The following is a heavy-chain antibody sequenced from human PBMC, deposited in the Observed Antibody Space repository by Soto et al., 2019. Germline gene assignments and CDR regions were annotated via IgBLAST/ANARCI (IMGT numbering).Heavy chain of an antibody. CDR2: ISAYNGNT. J-gene: IGHJ3*02. D-gene: IGHD2-8*01. CDR1: GYTFTSYG. V-gene: IGHV1-18*01. CDR3: ARERDIVLMVYGNDAFDI. Sequence: GASVKVSCKASGYTFTSYGISWVRQAPGQGLEWMGWISAYNGNTNYAQKLQGRVTMTTDTSTSTAYMELRSLRSDDTAVYYCARERDIVLMVYGNDAFDIWGQGTMVTVSS.